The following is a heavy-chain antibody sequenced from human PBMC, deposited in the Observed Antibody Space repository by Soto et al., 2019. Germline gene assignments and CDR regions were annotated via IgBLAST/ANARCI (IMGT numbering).Heavy chain of an antibody. CDR3: ARGYCSSTSCYEFDY. CDR2: IYYSGNT. CDR1: SASISSHY. V-gene: IGHV4-59*11. D-gene: IGHD2-2*01. J-gene: IGHJ4*02. Sequence: SSETLSLTCTVSSASISSHYWNWIRQPPGKGLEWIGSIYYSGNTNYSPSLKSRVTISVDTSKKQFSLKLSSVTAADTAMYYCARGYCSSTSCYEFDYWGQGTLVTVSS.